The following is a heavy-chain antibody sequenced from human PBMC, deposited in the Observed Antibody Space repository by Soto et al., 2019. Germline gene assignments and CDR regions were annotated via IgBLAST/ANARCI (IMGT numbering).Heavy chain of an antibody. CDR2: ISHNSDSF. CDR3: AREDLCTTGTRLLLRRKTNYFDY. V-gene: IGHV3-11*01. J-gene: IGHJ4*02. Sequence: QVQLVESGGGLVKPGESLRVCCTASGFSFGDYYMSWIRQAPGKGLEWISYISHNSDSFYYADSVKGRFTISRDNSKNSLFLQMDNLRAEDTAVYYCAREDLCTTGTRLLLRRKTNYFDYWGPGTQVTVSS. CDR1: GFSFGDYY. D-gene: IGHD2-8*01.